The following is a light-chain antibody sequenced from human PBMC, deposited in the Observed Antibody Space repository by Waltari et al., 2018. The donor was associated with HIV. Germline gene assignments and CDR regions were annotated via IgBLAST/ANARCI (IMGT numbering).Light chain of an antibody. Sequence: EIVLTQSPATLSLSPGERATLSCRASQSVGTFLAWYQQKPGQAPRLLIFDASNRATGIPARFSGSGSGTDFTLTISSLEHEDFALYYCQQRTNWPQNTFGGGTKVEIK. J-gene: IGKJ4*01. CDR2: DAS. V-gene: IGKV3-11*01. CDR1: QSVGTF. CDR3: QQRTNWPQNT.